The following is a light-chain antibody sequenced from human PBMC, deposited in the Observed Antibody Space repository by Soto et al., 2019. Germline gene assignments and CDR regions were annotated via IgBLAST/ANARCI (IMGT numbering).Light chain of an antibody. CDR2: GNS. Sequence: QSVLTQPPSVSGALGQRVTISCTGSSSNIGAGYDVHWYQQFPGTAPKLLIYGNSNRPSGVPDRFSGSKSGTSASLAITGTQAEDEADYDCQSYDSSLDVIFGGGTKLTVL. J-gene: IGLJ2*01. CDR1: SSNIGAGYD. CDR3: QSYDSSLDVI. V-gene: IGLV1-40*01.